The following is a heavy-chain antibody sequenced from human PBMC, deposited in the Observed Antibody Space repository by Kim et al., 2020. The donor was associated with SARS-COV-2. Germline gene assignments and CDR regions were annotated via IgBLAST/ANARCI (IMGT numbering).Heavy chain of an antibody. CDR2: SGDR. J-gene: IGHJ4*02. D-gene: IGHD7-27*01. Sequence: SGDRGYADSVKARFTISRDNSKNTLYLQMNSLRAEDTAVYYCVRGDWGDYWGQGTLVIVSS. V-gene: IGHV3-23*01. CDR3: VRGDWGDY.